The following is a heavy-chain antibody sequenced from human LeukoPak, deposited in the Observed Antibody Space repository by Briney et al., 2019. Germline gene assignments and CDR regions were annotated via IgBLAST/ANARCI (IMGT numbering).Heavy chain of an antibody. CDR3: ARVYVGSSTTYPFDH. CDR1: GFTFSSYG. CDR2: IHTDGSST. V-gene: IGHV3-74*01. D-gene: IGHD6-6*01. Sequence: GGSLRLSCAASGFTFSSYGMHWVRQAPGKGLVWVSRIHTDGSSTSYADSVKGRFTISRDNAQNTLYLEMNSLRVEDTAVYYCARVYVGSSTTYPFDHWGQGTLVTVSA. J-gene: IGHJ4*02.